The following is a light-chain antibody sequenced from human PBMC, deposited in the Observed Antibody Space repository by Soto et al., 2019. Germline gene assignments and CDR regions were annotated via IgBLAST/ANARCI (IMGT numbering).Light chain of an antibody. J-gene: IGLJ1*01. CDR2: EDS. Sequence: QSVLTQPASVSGSPGQSITTSCTGTSSDVGNYNLVSWYQQHPGKAPKLMIYEDSKRPSGVSNRFSGAKSGNTASLTISGLHAEDEADYYCCSYAGSSTYVFGTGTKVTV. CDR3: CSYAGSSTYV. CDR1: SSDVGNYNL. V-gene: IGLV2-23*01.